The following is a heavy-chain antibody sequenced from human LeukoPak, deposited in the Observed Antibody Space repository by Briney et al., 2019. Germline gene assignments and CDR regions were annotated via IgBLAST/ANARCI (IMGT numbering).Heavy chain of an antibody. Sequence: GGSLRLSCAASGFTFSSYSMNWVRQAPGKGLEWVSYISSSSSTIYYEDSVKGRFTISRDNAKNSLYLQMNSLRAEDTAVYYCAREGYCTSSSCYGLPNFDYWGQGTLVTVSS. D-gene: IGHD2-2*01. V-gene: IGHV3-48*01. CDR3: AREGYCTSSSCYGLPNFDY. CDR1: GFTFSSYS. CDR2: ISSSSSTI. J-gene: IGHJ4*02.